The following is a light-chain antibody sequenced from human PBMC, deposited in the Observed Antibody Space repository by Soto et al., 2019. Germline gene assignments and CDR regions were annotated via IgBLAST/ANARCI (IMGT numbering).Light chain of an antibody. CDR1: QSISNW. V-gene: IGKV1-5*01. J-gene: IGKJ5*01. CDR3: QQYGTSPMT. Sequence: DIQMTQSPSTLSASVGDRVTITCRASQSISNWLAWYQQKPGKAPKLLIYDASSLERGVPSRFSGSGSGTEFTLTISSLQPDDFALYFCQQYGTSPMTFGQGTRLEIK. CDR2: DAS.